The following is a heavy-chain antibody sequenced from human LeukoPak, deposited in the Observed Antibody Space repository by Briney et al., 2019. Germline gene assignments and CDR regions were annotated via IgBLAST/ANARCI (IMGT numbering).Heavy chain of an antibody. J-gene: IGHJ4*02. CDR3: AYGGRSQGLDY. V-gene: IGHV4-59*01. Sequence: TSETLSLTCTVSGDSISSYYWSWIRQPPGKGLEWIGYLYYSGSTNYNPSLSSRVTISVDTSKNQFSLKLSSVTAADTAVYYCAYGGRSQGLDYWGQGTLVTVSS. CDR2: LYYSGST. D-gene: IGHD3-10*01. CDR1: GDSISSYY.